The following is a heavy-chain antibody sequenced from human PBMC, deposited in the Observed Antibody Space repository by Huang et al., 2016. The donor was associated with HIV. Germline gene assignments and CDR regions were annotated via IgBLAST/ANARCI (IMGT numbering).Heavy chain of an antibody. V-gene: IGHV4-59*11. Sequence: QVQLQESGPGLVKPSETLSLTCTVSGGSINSHSGTWIRQPPGKGLEWIGSIYYRGNTNNNPSLKRRVTMSLDTSKNSFSLKLTSMTAADTAIYYCARGGYSSSWRLWYFDLWGRGTWVTVSS. CDR1: GGSINSHS. D-gene: IGHD2-2*01. J-gene: IGHJ2*01. CDR3: ARGGYSSSWRLWYFDL. CDR2: IYYRGNT.